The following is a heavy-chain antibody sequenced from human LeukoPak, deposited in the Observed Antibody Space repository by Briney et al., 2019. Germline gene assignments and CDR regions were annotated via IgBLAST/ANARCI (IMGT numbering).Heavy chain of an antibody. CDR1: GGTFSSYA. CDR2: IIPIFGIA. V-gene: IGHV1-69*04. D-gene: IGHD5-24*01. CDR3: ARELEDGYNP. Sequence: SVKVSCKASGGTFSSYAISWVRQAPGQGLEWMGRIIPIFGIANYAQKFQGRVTITADKSTSTAYMELSSLRSEDTAVYYCARELEDGYNPRGQGTLVTVSS. J-gene: IGHJ5*02.